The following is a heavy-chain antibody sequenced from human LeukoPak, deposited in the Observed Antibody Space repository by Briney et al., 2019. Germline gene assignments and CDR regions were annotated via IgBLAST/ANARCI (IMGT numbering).Heavy chain of an antibody. D-gene: IGHD2-15*01. V-gene: IGHV1-18*01. CDR2: ISAYNGNT. CDR1: GYTFTSYG. J-gene: IGHJ6*02. Sequence: GASVNVSCTASGYTFTSYGISWVRQAPGQGLEWMGWISAYNGNTNYAQKLQGRVTMTTDTSTSTAYMELRSLRSDDTAVYYCVRGYCSGGSCLYGMDVWGQGTTVTVSS. CDR3: VRGYCSGGSCLYGMDV.